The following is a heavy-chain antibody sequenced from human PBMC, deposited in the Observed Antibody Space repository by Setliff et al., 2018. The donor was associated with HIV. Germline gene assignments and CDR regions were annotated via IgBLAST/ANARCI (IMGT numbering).Heavy chain of an antibody. Sequence: PSETLSLTCTVSGGSISSHYWSWIRQPPGKGLEWIGYIYYSGSTNYNPSLKSRVTISVDTSKNQFSLKLSSVTAADTAVYYCTRGIGGIGYYPDYWGQGTLVTVSS. V-gene: IGHV4-59*11. J-gene: IGHJ4*02. CDR2: IYYSGST. D-gene: IGHD3-22*01. CDR1: GGSISSHY. CDR3: TRGIGGIGYYPDY.